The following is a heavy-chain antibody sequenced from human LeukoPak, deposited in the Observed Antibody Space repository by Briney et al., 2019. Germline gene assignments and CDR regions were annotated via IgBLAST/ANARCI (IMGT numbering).Heavy chain of an antibody. V-gene: IGHV4-31*03. CDR1: GGSISSGGYY. CDR2: IYYSGST. Sequence: SETLSLTCTVSGGSISSGGYYWSWIRQHPGKGLEWIGYIYYSGSTYYNPSLKSRVTISVDTSKNQFSLKLSSVTAADTAVYYCARVTPNYYGSGSWYFDFWGRGTLVTVSS. J-gene: IGHJ2*01. D-gene: IGHD3-10*01. CDR3: ARVTPNYYGSGSWYFDF.